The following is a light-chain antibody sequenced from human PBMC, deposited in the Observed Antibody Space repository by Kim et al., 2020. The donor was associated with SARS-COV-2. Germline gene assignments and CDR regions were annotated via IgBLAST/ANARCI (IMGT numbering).Light chain of an antibody. CDR1: SLRSYY. J-gene: IGLJ3*02. CDR3: KSRDSSGNRLV. CDR2: AKN. V-gene: IGLV3-19*01. Sequence: SSELTQDPAVSVALGQTVRITCQGDSLRSYYASWYQQKPGQAPVLVIFAKNNRPSGIPDRISGSSSENAASLTISGAQAEDEADYYCKSRDSSGNRLVFGGGTKLTVL.